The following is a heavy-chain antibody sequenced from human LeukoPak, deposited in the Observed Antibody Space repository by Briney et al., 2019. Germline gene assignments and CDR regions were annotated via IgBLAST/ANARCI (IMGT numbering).Heavy chain of an antibody. Sequence: GGSLRLSCVASGFTFSNYWMHWVRQAPGKGLVWVSLINNDGSSTNYADSVKGRFTISRDNAKNTVSLQMNSLRAEDTGVYYCARAPSEIGGYYPEYFRHWGQGTLVTVSS. CDR3: ARAPSEIGGYYPEYFRH. D-gene: IGHD3-22*01. V-gene: IGHV3-74*01. CDR2: INNDGSST. J-gene: IGHJ1*01. CDR1: GFTFSNYW.